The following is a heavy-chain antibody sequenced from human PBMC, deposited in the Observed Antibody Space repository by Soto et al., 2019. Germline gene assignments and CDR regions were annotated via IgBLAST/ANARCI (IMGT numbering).Heavy chain of an antibody. J-gene: IGHJ5*02. V-gene: IGHV4-30-2*05. CDR2: IYHSGST. CDR1: VGSISIGGYS. Sequence: PSETLSITCAFSVGSISIGGYSWSWIRQPPGKGLEWIGYIYHSGSTYYNPSLRSRVTMSVDTSKNQFSLNLSSVTAADTAVYYCARYFIRPNWFDPWGQGTRVTVSS. CDR3: ARYFIRPNWFDP. D-gene: IGHD3-9*01.